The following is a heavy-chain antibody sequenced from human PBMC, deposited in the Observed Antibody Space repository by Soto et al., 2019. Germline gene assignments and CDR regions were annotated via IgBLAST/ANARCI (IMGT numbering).Heavy chain of an antibody. D-gene: IGHD3-9*01. Sequence: PGESLKISCKGSGYSFTSYWIGWVRQMPGKGLEWMGIIYPGDSDTRYSPSFQGQVTISADKSISTAYLQWSSLKASDTAMYYCARLSSYYDILTGYYIGHGMDVWGQGTTVTVSS. CDR3: ARLSSYYDILTGYYIGHGMDV. CDR2: IYPGDSDT. CDR1: GYSFTSYW. V-gene: IGHV5-51*01. J-gene: IGHJ6*02.